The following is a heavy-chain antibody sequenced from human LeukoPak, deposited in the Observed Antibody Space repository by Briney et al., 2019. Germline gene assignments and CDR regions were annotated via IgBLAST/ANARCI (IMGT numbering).Heavy chain of an antibody. CDR1: GFXFSSYA. CDR2: ISYDGSNK. Sequence: GGSLGLSCAASGFXFSSYAIHWVRQAPGKGLEWVAVISYDGSNKYYADSVKGRFTISRDTSKSTLYLQLNSLRPEDTAVYYCARDHIPMVRENWFDPWGQGTLATVSS. D-gene: IGHD3-10*01. V-gene: IGHV3-30-3*01. CDR3: ARDHIPMVRENWFDP. J-gene: IGHJ5*02.